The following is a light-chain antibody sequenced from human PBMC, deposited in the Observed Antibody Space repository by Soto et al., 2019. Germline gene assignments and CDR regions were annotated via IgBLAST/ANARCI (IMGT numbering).Light chain of an antibody. J-gene: IGKJ4*01. Sequence: ELVLTPSPGTLSLSPGERATLSCRASQSVSSSFLAWYQQKPGQAPRLLIYGASSRATGIPDRFSGSGFGTDFTLTISRLEPEDFAVYYCQQYSSSPLTFGGGTKVDIK. CDR2: GAS. V-gene: IGKV3-20*01. CDR3: QQYSSSPLT. CDR1: QSVSSSF.